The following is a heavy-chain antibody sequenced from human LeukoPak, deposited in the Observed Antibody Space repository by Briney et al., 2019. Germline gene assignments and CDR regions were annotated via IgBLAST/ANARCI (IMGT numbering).Heavy chain of an antibody. J-gene: IGHJ4*02. Sequence: SETLPLTCAVYGGSFSGYYWSWLRQPPGKGLEWIGEINHSGSTNYNPSLKSRVTISVDTSKNQFSLKLSSVTAADTAVYYCARGFPPYDYVWGSYRLYYFDYWGQGTLVTVSS. CDR3: ARGFPPYDYVWGSYRLYYFDY. CDR1: GGSFSGYY. CDR2: INHSGST. V-gene: IGHV4-34*01. D-gene: IGHD3-16*02.